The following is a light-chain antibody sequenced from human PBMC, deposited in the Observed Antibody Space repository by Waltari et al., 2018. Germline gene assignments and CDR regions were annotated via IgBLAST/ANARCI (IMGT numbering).Light chain of an antibody. CDR1: QNVSAN. J-gene: IGKJ2*01. V-gene: IGKV3-15*01. CDR3: QQYMNWPPGYT. CDR2: RVS. Sequence: EILMTQSPVALSVSSGIRATLPCRASQNVSANLAWYQQRPGQAPALLIYRVSIRAPGVPDRFSGGGSATQFTLTINSLQSSDSAVYYCQQYMNWPPGYTFGQGTKVEIK.